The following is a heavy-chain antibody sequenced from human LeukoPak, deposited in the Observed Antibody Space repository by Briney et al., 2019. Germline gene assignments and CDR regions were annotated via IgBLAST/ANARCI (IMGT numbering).Heavy chain of an antibody. V-gene: IGHV3-30*03. CDR1: GFTFSSYG. D-gene: IGHD3-10*01. CDR2: ISYHGGNI. Sequence: GRSLRLSCAASGFTFSSYGMHWVRQAPGKGLEWVAVISYHGGNIYYADSVKGRFTISRDNSKNTLYLQMNSLRAEDTAVYYCATVAGRFYGSGSYQGLDCWGQGTLVTVSS. J-gene: IGHJ4*02. CDR3: ATVAGRFYGSGSYQGLDC.